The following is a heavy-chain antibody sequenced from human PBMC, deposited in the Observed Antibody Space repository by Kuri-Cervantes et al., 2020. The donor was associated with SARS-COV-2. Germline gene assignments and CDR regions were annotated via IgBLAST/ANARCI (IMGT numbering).Heavy chain of an antibody. J-gene: IGHJ6*02. CDR3: ARDQVGNYYGSGSYSSYYYYGMDV. CDR2: IMPALGMP. V-gene: IGHV1-69*10. CDR1: GGTFSTAI. Sequence: SVKVSCKASGGTFSTAIISWVRQGPGQGLEWVGGIMPALGMPNYAQKFQGRVTITADKSTSTAYMELSSLRSEDTAVYYCARDQVGNYYGSGSYSSYYYYGMDVWGQGTTVTVSS. D-gene: IGHD3-10*01.